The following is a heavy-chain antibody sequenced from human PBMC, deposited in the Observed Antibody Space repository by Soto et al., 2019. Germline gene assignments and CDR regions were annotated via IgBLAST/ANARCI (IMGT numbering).Heavy chain of an antibody. J-gene: IGHJ4*02. Sequence: PGESLKISCKGSGYSFTSYWIGWVRQMPGKGLEWMGIIYPGDSDTRYSPSFQGQVTISADKSISTAYLQWSSLKASDTAMYYCARRETLYSSSWYFSFYYIDYRGQGTLVTVSS. V-gene: IGHV5-51*01. CDR2: IYPGDSDT. CDR3: ARRETLYSSSWYFSFYYIDY. CDR1: GYSFTSYW. D-gene: IGHD6-13*01.